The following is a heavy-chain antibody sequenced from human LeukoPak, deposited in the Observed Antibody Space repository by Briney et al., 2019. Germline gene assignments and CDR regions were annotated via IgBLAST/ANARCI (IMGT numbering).Heavy chain of an antibody. J-gene: IGHJ4*02. Sequence: PGGSLRLSCAASGFTFSSYAMSWVRQAPGKGLEWDSAISGSGGSTYYADSVKGRFTISRDNSKNTLYLQMNSLRAEDTAVYYCAKVYSSSWYTPRFFDYWGQGTLVTVSS. V-gene: IGHV3-23*01. CDR2: ISGSGGST. CDR1: GFTFSSYA. CDR3: AKVYSSSWYTPRFFDY. D-gene: IGHD6-13*01.